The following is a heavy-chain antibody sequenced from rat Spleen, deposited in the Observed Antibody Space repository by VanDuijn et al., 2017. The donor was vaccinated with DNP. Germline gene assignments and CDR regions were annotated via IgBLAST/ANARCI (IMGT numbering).Heavy chain of an antibody. Sequence: EVQLVESGGGLVQPGKSLKLSCAASGFTFSDYYMAWVRQAPTKGLDWVAYINYDGGTAYNGDSVKGRFTISRDNAKSTLYLQVNSLRSEDTATYYCVRPARGWFAYWGQGTLVTVSA. CDR1: GFTFSDYY. CDR2: INYDGGTA. J-gene: IGHJ3*01. CDR3: VRPARGWFAY. V-gene: IGHV5-22*01.